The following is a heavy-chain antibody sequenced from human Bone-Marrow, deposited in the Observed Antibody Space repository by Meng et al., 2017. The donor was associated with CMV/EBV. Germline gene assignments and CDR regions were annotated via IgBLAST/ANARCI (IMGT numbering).Heavy chain of an antibody. CDR3: AKEARSSTSCPYYYYGMDV. V-gene: IGHV3-9*01. J-gene: IGHJ6*02. D-gene: IGHD2-2*01. CDR1: GFTFDDYA. Sequence: SLKISCAASGFTFDDYAMHWVRQAPGKGLEWVSGISWNSGSIGYADSVKGRFTISRDNAKNSLYLQMNSLRAEDTALYYCAKEARSSTSCPYYYYGMDVWGQGTTVTVSS. CDR2: ISWNSGSI.